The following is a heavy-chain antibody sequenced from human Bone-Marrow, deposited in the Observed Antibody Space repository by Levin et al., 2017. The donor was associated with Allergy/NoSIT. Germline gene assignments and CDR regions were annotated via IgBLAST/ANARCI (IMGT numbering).Heavy chain of an antibody. D-gene: IGHD5-18*01. CDR1: GVSISDYY. CDR2: FYHSGST. CDR3: ARFGYSYGTYFDH. J-gene: IGHJ4*02. V-gene: IGHV4-59*08. Sequence: SQTLSLTCSVSGVSISDYYWSWIRQSPGKGLEWIGLFYHSGSTNYNPSLKSRVTISVETSKNQFSLKVNSVTAADTAVYYCARFGYSYGTYFDHWGQGAQVIVSS.